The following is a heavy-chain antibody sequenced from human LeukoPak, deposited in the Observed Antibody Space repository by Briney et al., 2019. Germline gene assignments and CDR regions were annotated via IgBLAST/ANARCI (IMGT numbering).Heavy chain of an antibody. J-gene: IGHJ4*02. CDR3: ARDAPFHDY. CDR1: GSIFNDYP. D-gene: IGHD2/OR15-2a*01. V-gene: IGHV3-30-3*01. CDR2: ISEDGINK. Sequence: GGSLRLSCTASGSIFNDYPMHWVRQAPGKGLEWVAVISEDGINKFYADSVKGRFTISRDNSKNTLYVQMNSLRREDSAVYYCARDAPFHDYWGQGTLVTVSS.